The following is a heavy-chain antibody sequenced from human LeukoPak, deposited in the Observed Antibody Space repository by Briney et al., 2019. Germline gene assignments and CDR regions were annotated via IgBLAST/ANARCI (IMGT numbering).Heavy chain of an antibody. CDR1: GDSINSLDL. V-gene: IGHV4-4*02. CDR3: AGLVGRYSSGLYYYYFNY. CDR2: MYLSGTT. D-gene: IGHD3-22*01. J-gene: IGHJ4*02. Sequence: SGTLSLTCTVSGDSINSLDLWSWVRQPPGKGLEWIGEMYLSGTTHSNPSVKSRVTISIDKSKNQFFLNLSSVTAADTAVYYCAGLVGRYSSGLYYYYFNYWGQGTLVTVSS.